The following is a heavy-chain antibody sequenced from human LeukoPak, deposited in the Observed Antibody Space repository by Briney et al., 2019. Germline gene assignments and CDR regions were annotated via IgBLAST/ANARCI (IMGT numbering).Heavy chain of an antibody. V-gene: IGHV4-39*07. Sequence: PGGSLRLSCAASGFTFSSYAMSWVRQAPGKGLEWIGSIYYSGSTYYNPSLKSRVTISVDTSKNQFSLKLSSVTAADTAVYYCARDAVGATFGPFSPFDYWGQGTLVTVSS. J-gene: IGHJ4*02. D-gene: IGHD1-26*01. CDR1: GFTFSSYA. CDR3: ARDAVGATFGPFSPFDY. CDR2: IYYSGST.